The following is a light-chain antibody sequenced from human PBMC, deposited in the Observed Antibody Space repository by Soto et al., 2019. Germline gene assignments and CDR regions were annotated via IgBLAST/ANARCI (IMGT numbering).Light chain of an antibody. CDR3: QVRFT. CDR1: QSASRE. CDR2: GAS. V-gene: IGKV3-15*01. J-gene: IGKJ2*01. Sequence: EMVLTQSPATLSVSPGERVTLPCRASQSASREMAWYQQRPGQAPRLLIYGASTRATGVPARFSGSGPGTEFTLTISSLQPEDSAVYYCQVRFTFGQGTKLEIK.